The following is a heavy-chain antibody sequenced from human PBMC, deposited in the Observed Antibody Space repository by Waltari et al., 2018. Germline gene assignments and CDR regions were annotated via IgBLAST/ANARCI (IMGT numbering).Heavy chain of an antibody. CDR3: ARDEILITIFGVDNWFDP. CDR1: GGSISSYY. V-gene: IGHV4-4*07. CDR2: IYTSGST. Sequence: QVQLQESGPGLVKPSETLSLTCTVSGGSISSYYWSWIRQPAGKGLEWIGRIYTSGSTNYNPSLKSRVTMSVDTSKNQFSLKLSSMTAADTAVYYCARDEILITIFGVDNWFDPWGQGTLVTVSS. J-gene: IGHJ5*02. D-gene: IGHD3-3*01.